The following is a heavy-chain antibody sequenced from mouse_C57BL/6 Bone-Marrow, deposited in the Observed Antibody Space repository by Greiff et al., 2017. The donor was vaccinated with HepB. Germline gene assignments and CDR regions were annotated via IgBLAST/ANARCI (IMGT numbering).Heavy chain of an antibody. CDR2: IYPGSGST. D-gene: IGHD4-1*01. J-gene: IGHJ2*01. V-gene: IGHV1-55*01. Sequence: QVHVKQSGAELVKPGASVKMSCKASGYTFTSYWITWVKQRPGQGLEWIGDIYPGSGSTNYNEKFKSKATLTVDTSSITAYMQLSSLTSEDSAVYYCARCWGNFDYWGQGTTLTVSS. CDR3: ARCWGNFDY. CDR1: GYTFTSYW.